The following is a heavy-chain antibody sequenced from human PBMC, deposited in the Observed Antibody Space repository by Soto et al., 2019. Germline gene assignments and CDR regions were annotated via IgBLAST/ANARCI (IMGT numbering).Heavy chain of an antibody. D-gene: IGHD3-22*01. CDR1: GYTFTNYG. CDR2: TSAYNGNT. Sequence: QVQLVQSGGEVKRPGASVKVSCKTSGYTFTNYGISWVRQAPGRGLEWLGWTSAYNGNTNYAQKFQERVTMTTDTSTITVYMELRSLRSDDTAVYYCARDYYNRAKFDYWGQGALVTVSS. J-gene: IGHJ4*02. CDR3: ARDYYNRAKFDY. V-gene: IGHV1-18*01.